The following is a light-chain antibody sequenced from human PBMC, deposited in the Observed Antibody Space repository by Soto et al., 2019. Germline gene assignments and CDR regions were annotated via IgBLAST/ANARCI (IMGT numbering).Light chain of an antibody. J-gene: IGKJ5*01. CDR3: QQGYSTPIT. CDR2: AAS. Sequence: DIRMYHSPSSLSASLRDRVAITCRASQSISSYLNWYQQKPGKAPKVLIYAASNLQSGVPSRFSGSGSGTDFALTISSLQPEDFATYYCQQGYSTPITSCQVTLLEVK. CDR1: QSISSY. V-gene: IGKV1-39*01.